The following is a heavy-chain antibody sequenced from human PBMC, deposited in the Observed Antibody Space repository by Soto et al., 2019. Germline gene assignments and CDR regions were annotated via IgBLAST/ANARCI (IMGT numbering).Heavy chain of an antibody. CDR3: ATEMATPTAI. J-gene: IGHJ3*02. Sequence: SETLSLTCAVYGGSFSGYYWSWIRQPPGKGLEWIGEINHSGSTNYNPSLKSRVTISVDTSKNQFSLKLSSVTAADTAVYYCATEMATPTAIWGQGTMVTVS. V-gene: IGHV4-34*01. D-gene: IGHD5-12*01. CDR2: INHSGST. CDR1: GGSFSGYY.